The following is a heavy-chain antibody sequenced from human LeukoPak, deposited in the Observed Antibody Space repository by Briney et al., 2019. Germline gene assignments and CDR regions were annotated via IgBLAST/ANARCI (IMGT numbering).Heavy chain of an antibody. CDR3: ARSIAAAGIRPFDP. J-gene: IGHJ5*02. D-gene: IGHD6-13*01. CDR1: GGSISIHY. Sequence: PSETLSLTCTVSGGSISIHYWSWIRQPPGKGLELIGYISHSWSTNYNASLKSRVTISLDPSKNQFSLNLSSVTAADTAVYYCARSIAAAGIRPFDPWGQGTLVTVSS. CDR2: ISHSWST. V-gene: IGHV4-59*11.